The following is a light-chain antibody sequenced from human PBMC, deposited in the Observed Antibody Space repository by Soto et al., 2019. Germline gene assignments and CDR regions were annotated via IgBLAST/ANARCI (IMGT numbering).Light chain of an antibody. CDR1: SGHSSYA. CDR2: LNSDGSH. Sequence: QSVLTQSPSASASLGASVKLTCTLSSGHSSYAIAWHQQQPEKGPRYLMKLNSDGSHSKGDGIPDRFSGSSSGAERYLTISSLQSEDEAVYYCQTWGTGVVVFGGGTKLTVL. V-gene: IGLV4-69*01. CDR3: QTWGTGVVV. J-gene: IGLJ2*01.